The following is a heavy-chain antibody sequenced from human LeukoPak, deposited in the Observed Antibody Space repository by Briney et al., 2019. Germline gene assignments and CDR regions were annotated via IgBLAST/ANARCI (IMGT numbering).Heavy chain of an antibody. CDR2: ISYDGSNK. CDR1: GFTFSSYG. V-gene: IGHV3-30*03. Sequence: GGSLRLSCAASGFTFSSYGMHWVRQAPGKGLEWVAVISYDGSNKYYADSVKGRFTISRDNSKNTLYLQMNSLRAEDTAVYYCARGGDYDYSGFIDYWGQGTLVTVSS. D-gene: IGHD4-11*01. J-gene: IGHJ4*02. CDR3: ARGGDYDYSGFIDY.